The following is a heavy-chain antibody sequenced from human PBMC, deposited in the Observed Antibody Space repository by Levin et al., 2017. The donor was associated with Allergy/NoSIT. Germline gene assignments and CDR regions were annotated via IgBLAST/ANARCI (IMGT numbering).Heavy chain of an antibody. CDR3: ARLSYYDSSGQNWFDP. V-gene: IGHV4-34*12. J-gene: IGHJ5*02. CDR2: IIHSGST. D-gene: IGHD3-22*01. Sequence: PSETLSLTCAVYGGSFSGYYWSWIRQPPGKGLQWIGEIIHSGSTNYNPSLKSRLTISVDTSKKEFSLKLRSVTAADTAVYFCARLSYYDSSGQNWFDPWGQGTLVTVSS. CDR1: GGSFSGYY.